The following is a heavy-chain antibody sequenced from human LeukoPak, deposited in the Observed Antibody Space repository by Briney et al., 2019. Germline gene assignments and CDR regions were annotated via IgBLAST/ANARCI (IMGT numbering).Heavy chain of an antibody. CDR2: IKSKTDGGTT. D-gene: IGHD2-15*01. CDR1: GFTFSNAW. CDR3: TTDAGYCSGGSCYSDVNYYYYYMDV. Sequence: GGSLRLSCAASGFTFSNAWMSWVRQAPGKGLEWVGRIKSKTDGGTTDYAAPVKGRFTISRDDSKNTLYLQMNSLKTEDTAVYYCTTDAGYCSGGSCYSDVNYYYYYMDVWGKGTTVTVSS. J-gene: IGHJ6*03. V-gene: IGHV3-15*01.